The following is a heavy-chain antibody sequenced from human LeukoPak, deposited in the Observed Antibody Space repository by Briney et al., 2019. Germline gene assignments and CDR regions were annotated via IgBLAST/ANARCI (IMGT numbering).Heavy chain of an antibody. CDR1: GFTLGSYW. V-gene: IGHV3-74*01. D-gene: IGHD6-6*01. J-gene: IGHJ4*02. CDR2: INSDGAST. Sequence: GGSLRLSCAASGFTLGSYWMHWVRQASGKGLVWVSRINSDGASTSYAGSVKGRFTISRDNAKNTLYLQMNRLRAEDTAVYYVAAQPRTPLAPADFWGEGTLVTVSS. CDR3: AAQPRTPLAPADF.